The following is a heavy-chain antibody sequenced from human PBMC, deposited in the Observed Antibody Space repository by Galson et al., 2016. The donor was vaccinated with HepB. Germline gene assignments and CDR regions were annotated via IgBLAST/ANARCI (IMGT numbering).Heavy chain of an antibody. V-gene: IGHV3-43*02. CDR1: GLPSNNYA. CDR2: ISGDGRNT. CDR3: ASDMNNFDFLGGPFDY. J-gene: IGHJ4*02. D-gene: IGHD3-3*01. Sequence: SLRLSCAASGLPSNNYAMHWVRQAPGKGLECVSLISGDGRNTYYADSVKGRFSISRDTSKNTLYLQMNSLRSEDTAVYYCASDMNNFDFLGGPFDYWGQGTLVTVSS.